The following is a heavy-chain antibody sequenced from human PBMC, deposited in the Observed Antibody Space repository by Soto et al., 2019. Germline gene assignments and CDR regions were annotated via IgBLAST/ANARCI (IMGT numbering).Heavy chain of an antibody. Sequence: SETLSLTCTVSGYSISSGYHWAWIRQPPGKGLEWLGSVHYSGNTYYNPSLKSRLTISVDKSKNQFSLNLSSVTAADTAVYYCARQDRVVAEGRWFDPWGQGTLVT. CDR2: VHYSGNT. CDR3: ARQDRVVAEGRWFDP. J-gene: IGHJ5*02. D-gene: IGHD2-15*01. V-gene: IGHV4-38-2*02. CDR1: GYSISSGYH.